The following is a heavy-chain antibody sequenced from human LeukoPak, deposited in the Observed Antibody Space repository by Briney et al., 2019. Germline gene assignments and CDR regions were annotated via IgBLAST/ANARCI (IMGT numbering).Heavy chain of an antibody. CDR1: GFTFSSYG. Sequence: PGGSLRLSCAASGFTFSSYGMHWVRQAPGKGLEWVAFIRYDGSNKYYADSVKGRFTISRDNSKNTLYLQMNSLRAEDTAVYYCAKDWGLRLNYFDYWGQGTLVTVSS. V-gene: IGHV3-30*02. D-gene: IGHD4-17*01. CDR3: AKDWGLRLNYFDY. CDR2: IRYDGSNK. J-gene: IGHJ4*02.